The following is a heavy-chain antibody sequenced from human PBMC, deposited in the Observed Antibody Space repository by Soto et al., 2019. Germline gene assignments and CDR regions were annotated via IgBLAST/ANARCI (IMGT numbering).Heavy chain of an antibody. CDR3: AKQRGGYDRDFDS. Sequence: EVQLVESGGGLVQPGGSLRLSCAASGFTVSRNYMSWVRQAPGKGLEWVSVIYSGGGTYFADSVKGRFAMSRDNSKNTLYLQMNSLRADDTAVYYCAKQRGGYDRDFDSWGQGTLVTVSS. V-gene: IGHV3-66*01. D-gene: IGHD5-12*01. J-gene: IGHJ4*02. CDR1: GFTVSRNY. CDR2: IYSGGGT.